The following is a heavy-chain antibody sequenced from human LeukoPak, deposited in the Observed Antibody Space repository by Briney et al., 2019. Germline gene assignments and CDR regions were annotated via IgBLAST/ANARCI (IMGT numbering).Heavy chain of an antibody. J-gene: IGHJ4*02. CDR1: GYTFTGYY. CDR3: ARWYYHDSSAYYFPGDY. D-gene: IGHD3-22*01. CDR2: ISAYNGKT. Sequence: ASVKVSCKASGYTFTGYYMHWVRQAPGQGLEWMGWISAYNGKTNYAQKLQGRVTMTTDTSTSTAYMELRSLRSDDTAVYYCARWYYHDSSAYYFPGDYWGQGTLVTVSS. V-gene: IGHV1-18*04.